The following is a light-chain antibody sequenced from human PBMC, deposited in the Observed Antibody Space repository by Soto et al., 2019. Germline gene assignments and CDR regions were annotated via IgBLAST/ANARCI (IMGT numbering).Light chain of an antibody. J-gene: IGKJ1*01. CDR3: QKYNQCTWM. Sequence: VVMTQSPATLSVSPGERAVLSCRASQSLGSNLAWYHHKPGQAPRLLLYEASIRATGIPARFSGDGSGTEFTLTISSLQSEDFGIYYCQKYNQCTWMFGQGTKV. CDR1: QSLGSN. V-gene: IGKV3-15*01. CDR2: EAS.